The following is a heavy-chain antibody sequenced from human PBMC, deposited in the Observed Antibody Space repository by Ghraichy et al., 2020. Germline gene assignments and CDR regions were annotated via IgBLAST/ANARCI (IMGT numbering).Heavy chain of an antibody. CDR2: IYYSGST. CDR3: ARVSSRVREMYDAFDI. Sequence: SETLSLTCTVSGGSISSYYWSWIRQPPGKGLEWIGYIYYSGSTNYNPSLKSRVTISVDTSKNQFSLKLSSVTAADTAVYYCARVSSRVREMYDAFDIWGQGTMVTVSS. V-gene: IGHV4-59*01. CDR1: GGSISSYY. J-gene: IGHJ3*02. D-gene: IGHD5-24*01.